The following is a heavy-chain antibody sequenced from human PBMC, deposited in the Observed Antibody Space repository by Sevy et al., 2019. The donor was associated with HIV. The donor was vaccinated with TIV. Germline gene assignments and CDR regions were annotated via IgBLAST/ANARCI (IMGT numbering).Heavy chain of an antibody. Sequence: GGSLRLSCAASGFTFSSYAMHWVRQAPGKGLEWVAVISYDGSNKYYADSVKGRFTISRDNSKNTLYRQMNGLRAEDTAVYYCARDSPIMITFGGVKSYYYYMDVWGKGTTVTVSS. J-gene: IGHJ6*03. V-gene: IGHV3-30-3*01. D-gene: IGHD3-16*01. CDR3: ARDSPIMITFGGVKSYYYYMDV. CDR1: GFTFSSYA. CDR2: ISYDGSNK.